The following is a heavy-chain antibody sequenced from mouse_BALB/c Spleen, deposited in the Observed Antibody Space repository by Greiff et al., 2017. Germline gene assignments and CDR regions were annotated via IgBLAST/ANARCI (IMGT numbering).Heavy chain of an antibody. CDR3: ARYYYGSSYGYWCAD. J-gene: IGHJ3*01. CDR2: INPSTGYT. D-gene: IGHD1-1*01. Sequence: QVQLQQSGAELAKPGASVKMSCKASGYTFTSYWMHWVKQRPGQGLEWIGYINPSTGYTEYNQKFKDKATLTADKSSSTAYMQLSSLTSEDSAVYYCARYYYGSSYGYWCADWGEGSLGTVSA. CDR1: GYTFTSYW. V-gene: IGHV1-7*01.